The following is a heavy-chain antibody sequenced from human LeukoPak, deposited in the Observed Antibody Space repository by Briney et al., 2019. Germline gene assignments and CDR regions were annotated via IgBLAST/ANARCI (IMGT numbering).Heavy chain of an antibody. CDR3: ARIQWDLPVS. V-gene: IGHV4-4*07. CDR1: GGSISNYY. D-gene: IGHD1-26*01. Sequence: PSETLSLTCTVSGGSISNYYWSCIRQPAGKGLEWIGRIYTSGSTNYNPSLESRITMSVDTSKNQFSLKLSSVTAADTAVYYCARIQWDLPVSWGQGTLVTVSS. CDR2: IYTSGST. J-gene: IGHJ5*02.